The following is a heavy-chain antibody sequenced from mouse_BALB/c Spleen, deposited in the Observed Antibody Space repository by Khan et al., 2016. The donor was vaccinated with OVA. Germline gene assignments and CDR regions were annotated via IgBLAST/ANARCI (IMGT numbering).Heavy chain of an antibody. V-gene: IGHV2-6-1*01. Sequence: QMQLEESGPGLVAPSQSLSLTCTISGFSLTDYGVHWVRQPPGKGLEWLVVLWSDGSTAYNSALKSRLSIIKDNSKSQIFLKMNSLQTDDTAMYYCARQPYYHYYIMDYWGQGTSVTVSS. D-gene: IGHD2-10*01. J-gene: IGHJ4*01. CDR1: GFSLTDYG. CDR3: ARQPYYHYYIMDY. CDR2: LWSDGST.